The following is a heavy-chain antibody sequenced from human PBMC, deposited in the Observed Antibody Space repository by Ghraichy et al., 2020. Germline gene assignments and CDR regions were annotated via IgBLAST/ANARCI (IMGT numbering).Heavy chain of an antibody. CDR2: ISGSGGST. J-gene: IGHJ5*02. V-gene: IGHV3-23*01. D-gene: IGHD3-9*01. Sequence: GGSLRLSCAASGFTFSSYAMSWVRQAPGKGLEWVSAISGSGGSTYYADSVKGRFTISRDNSKNTLYLQMNSLRAEDTAVYYCAKNGAYYDILTGYYPYNWFDPWGQGTLVTVSS. CDR1: GFTFSSYA. CDR3: AKNGAYYDILTGYYPYNWFDP.